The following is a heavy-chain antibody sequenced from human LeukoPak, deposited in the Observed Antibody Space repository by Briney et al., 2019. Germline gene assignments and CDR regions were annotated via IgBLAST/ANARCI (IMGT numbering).Heavy chain of an antibody. CDR3: ARGGGYCSGGSCYPS. J-gene: IGHJ5*02. Sequence: ASVKVSCKASGYTFTSYAMHRVRQAPGQRLEWMGWINAGNGNTKYSQKFQGRVTITRDTSASTAYMELSSLRSEDTAVYYCARGGGYCSGGSCYPSWGQGTLVTVSP. D-gene: IGHD2-15*01. V-gene: IGHV1-3*01. CDR1: GYTFTSYA. CDR2: INAGNGNT.